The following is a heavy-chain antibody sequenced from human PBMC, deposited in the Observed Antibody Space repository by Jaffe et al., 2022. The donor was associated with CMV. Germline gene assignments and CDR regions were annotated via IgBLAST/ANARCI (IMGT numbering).Heavy chain of an antibody. Sequence: QVQLVESGGGVVQPGRSLRLSCAASGFTFSSYGMHWVRQAPGKGLEWVAVIWYDGSNKYYADSVKGRFTISRDNSKNTLYLQMNSLRAEDTAVYYCARDLYSGSYYFFDYWGQGTLVTVSS. CDR2: IWYDGSNK. D-gene: IGHD1-26*01. CDR3: ARDLYSGSYYFFDY. J-gene: IGHJ4*02. V-gene: IGHV3-33*01. CDR1: GFTFSSYG.